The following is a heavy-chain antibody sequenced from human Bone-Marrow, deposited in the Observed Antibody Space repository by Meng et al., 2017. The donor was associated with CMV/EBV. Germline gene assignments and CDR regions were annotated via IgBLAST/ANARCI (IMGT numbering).Heavy chain of an antibody. J-gene: IGHJ4*02. CDR1: GFTLSDSW. V-gene: IGHV3-74*01. CDR2: INTDASNT. Sequence: SCGVSGFTLSDSWMHWVRQAPGKGLVWVSRINTDASNTIYADSVKGRFTISRDNAKNTLYLQMNSLRAEDTAVYYCARDPHSRSSLDYWGQGTLVTVSS. D-gene: IGHD6-6*01. CDR3: ARDPHSRSSLDY.